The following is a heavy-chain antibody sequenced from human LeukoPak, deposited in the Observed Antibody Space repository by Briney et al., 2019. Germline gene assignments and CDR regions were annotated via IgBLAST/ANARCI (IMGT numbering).Heavy chain of an antibody. CDR1: GDSISSSNW. Sequence: PSETLSLTCAVSGDSISSSNWWNWVRQPPGKGLEWIGEIHHSGSTNYNPSLKSRVTISVDKSKNQFSLRLSSVTAADTAVYYCAASAGDYHGSGSYYNWFDPWGQGTLVTVSS. CDR3: AASAGDYHGSGSYYNWFDP. CDR2: IHHSGST. D-gene: IGHD3-10*01. J-gene: IGHJ5*02. V-gene: IGHV4-4*02.